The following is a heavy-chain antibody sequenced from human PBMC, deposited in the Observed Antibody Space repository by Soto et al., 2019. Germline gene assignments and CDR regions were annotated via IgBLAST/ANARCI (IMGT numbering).Heavy chain of an antibody. CDR3: ARHRAPYYDFWSGYYPPGAFDI. D-gene: IGHD3-3*01. Sequence: GPGLSSETLSLTCAVSGGSISSSNWWSWVRQPPGKGLEWIGEIYHSGSTNYNPSLKSRVTISVDKSKNQFSLKLSSVTAADTAVYYCARHRAPYYDFWSGYYPPGAFDIWGQGTMVTVSS. CDR2: IYHSGST. J-gene: IGHJ3*02. V-gene: IGHV4-4*02. CDR1: GGSISSSNW.